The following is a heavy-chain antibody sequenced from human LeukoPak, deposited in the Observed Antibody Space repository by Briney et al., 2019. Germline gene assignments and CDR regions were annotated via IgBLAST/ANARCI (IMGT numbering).Heavy chain of an antibody. J-gene: IGHJ4*02. CDR1: GGSISSTNYY. Sequence: SETLSLTCTVSGGSISSTNYYWDWIRQPPGKGLEWIGSISDSGSTYYNSSLKSRVTISVDTSKDQFSLKLSSVAAADTAVYYCARHLGYSYGQIDYWGQGTLVTVSS. CDR3: ARHLGYSYGQIDY. V-gene: IGHV4-39*01. D-gene: IGHD5-18*01. CDR2: ISDSGST.